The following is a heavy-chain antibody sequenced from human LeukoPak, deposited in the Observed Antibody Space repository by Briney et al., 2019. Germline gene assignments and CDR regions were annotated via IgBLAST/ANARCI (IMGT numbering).Heavy chain of an antibody. CDR1: GFPFSSYA. Sequence: GGSLSLSCSASGFPFSSYAMHWVRQAPGKGLEYVSAISDSGGSTYYTDSVKGRFTISRDNSKNTLYLQMSSLRAEDTAVYFCVRGYSFGPYGMDVWGQGTTVTVSS. V-gene: IGHV3-64D*09. CDR3: VRGYSFGPYGMDV. CDR2: ISDSGGST. J-gene: IGHJ6*02. D-gene: IGHD2-15*01.